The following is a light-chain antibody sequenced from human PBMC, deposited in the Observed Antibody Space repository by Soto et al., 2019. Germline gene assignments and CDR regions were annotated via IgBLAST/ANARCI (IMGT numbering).Light chain of an antibody. V-gene: IGKV1-5*01. J-gene: IGKJ5*01. CDR2: DAS. CDR1: QNIRNW. CDR3: QQYNTDST. Sequence: DVPLPPSPATLSASVGASVTINCRASQNIRNWLAWYQQKPGKAPNPLIYDASSLKSGVPARFSGSGSGTEFTLTSSSLQPDYFATYYCQQYNTDSTFGQGGRVEI.